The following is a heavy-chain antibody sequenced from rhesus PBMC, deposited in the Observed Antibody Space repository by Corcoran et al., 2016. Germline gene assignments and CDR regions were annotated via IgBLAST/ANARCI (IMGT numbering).Heavy chain of an antibody. D-gene: IGHD2-21*01. Sequence: EVQLVQSGAEVKKPGASVKISCKASGYTFTDYYLHWVRQAPGKGLEWMGRVDPEDGEKIHAQKFQDRVTITADTDTDTAYMELDSMRSDDTAVYYCATDGESYWYRYFDYWGQGVLVTVSS. CDR3: ATDGESYWYRYFDY. CDR1: GYTFTDYY. V-gene: IGHV1-111*02. J-gene: IGHJ4*01. CDR2: VDPEDGEK.